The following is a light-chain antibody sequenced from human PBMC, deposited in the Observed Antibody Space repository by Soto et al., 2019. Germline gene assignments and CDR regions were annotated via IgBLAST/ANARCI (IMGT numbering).Light chain of an antibody. V-gene: IGKV3-11*01. CDR2: DAS. Sequence: VTQSAVTLSLSKGERATLSCRASQGVSSYLAWYQQKPGQAPRLLIYDASNRATGIPARFSGSGSGTDFTLTISSLVPEDFGVLYCHQRLDCPKIPFGQGTRLAIK. CDR3: HQRLDCPKIP. CDR1: QGVSSY. J-gene: IGKJ5*01.